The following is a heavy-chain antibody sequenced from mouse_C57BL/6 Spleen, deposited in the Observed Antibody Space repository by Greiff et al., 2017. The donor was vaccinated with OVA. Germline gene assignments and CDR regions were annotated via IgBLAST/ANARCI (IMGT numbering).Heavy chain of an antibody. CDR2: INPSSGYT. J-gene: IGHJ1*03. V-gene: IGHV1-4*01. Sequence: VQRVESGAELARPGASVKMSCKASGYTFTSYTMHWVKQRPGQGLEWIGYINPSSGYTKYNQKFKDKATLTADKSSSTAYMQLSSLTSEDSAVYYCARCYGSSYWYFDVWGTGTTVTVSS. D-gene: IGHD1-1*01. CDR1: GYTFTSYT. CDR3: ARCYGSSYWYFDV.